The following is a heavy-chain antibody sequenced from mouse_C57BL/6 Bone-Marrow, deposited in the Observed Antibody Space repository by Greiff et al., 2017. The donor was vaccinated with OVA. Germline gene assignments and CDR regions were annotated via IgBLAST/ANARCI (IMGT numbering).Heavy chain of an antibody. Sequence: QVQLQQSGAELVRPGTSVKMSCKASGYTFTNYWIGWAKQRPGHGLEWIGDIYPGGGYTNYNEKVKGKATLTADKSSSTAYMQFSSLTSEDSAIYYCARSYYYGSSPYYYAMDYWGQGTSVTVSS. J-gene: IGHJ4*01. V-gene: IGHV1-63*01. CDR3: ARSYYYGSSPYYYAMDY. CDR1: GYTFTNYW. D-gene: IGHD1-1*01. CDR2: IYPGGGYT.